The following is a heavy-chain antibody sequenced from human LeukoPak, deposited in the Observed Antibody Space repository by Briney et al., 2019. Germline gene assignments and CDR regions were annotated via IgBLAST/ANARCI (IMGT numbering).Heavy chain of an antibody. Sequence: PSETLSLTCTVSGGSISGYYWSWIRQSPGKGLEWIGYIYYSGSTNYNPSPKSRVTISLDTSKNQFSLKLSSVTAADTAVYYCAKAGNWGGYYYYLDVWGKGATVTVSS. J-gene: IGHJ6*03. D-gene: IGHD7-27*01. CDR3: AKAGNWGGYYYYLDV. V-gene: IGHV4-59*01. CDR1: GGSISGYY. CDR2: IYYSGST.